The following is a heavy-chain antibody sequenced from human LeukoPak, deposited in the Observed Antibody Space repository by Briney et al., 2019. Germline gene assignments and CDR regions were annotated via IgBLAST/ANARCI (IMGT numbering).Heavy chain of an antibody. Sequence: SETLSLTCAVYGGSFSGYYWSWIRQPPGKGLEWIGEINHSGSTNYNPSLKSRVTISVDTSKNQFSLKLGSVTAADTAVYYCARGKRIAAARYWYFDLWGRGTLVTVSS. V-gene: IGHV4-34*01. CDR3: ARGKRIAAARYWYFDL. D-gene: IGHD6-13*01. CDR1: GGSFSGYY. J-gene: IGHJ2*01. CDR2: INHSGST.